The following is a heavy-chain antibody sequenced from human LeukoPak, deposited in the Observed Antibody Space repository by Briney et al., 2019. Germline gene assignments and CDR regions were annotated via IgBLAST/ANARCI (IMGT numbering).Heavy chain of an antibody. CDR3: ARDIGSQRYYGMDV. V-gene: IGHV3-30*04. D-gene: IGHD3-16*02. Sequence: GGSLRLSCAASGFTFSTYGMHWVRQAPGKGLEWVTVISNDGRKTYYADSVKGRFTISRDNSKNTLYLQMNSLRAEDTAVYYCARDIGSQRYYGMDVWGQGTTVTVSS. CDR1: GFTFSTYG. CDR2: ISNDGRKT. J-gene: IGHJ6*02.